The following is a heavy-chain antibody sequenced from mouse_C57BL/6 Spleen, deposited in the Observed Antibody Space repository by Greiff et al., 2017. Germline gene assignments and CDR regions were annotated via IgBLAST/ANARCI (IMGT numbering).Heavy chain of an antibody. J-gene: IGHJ3*01. Sequence: QVQLQQSGPELVKPGASVKISCKASGYAFSSSWMNWVKQRPGKGLEWIGRIYPGDGDTNYNGKFKGKATLTADKSSSTAYMPLSSLTSEDSAVYFCARGSSGLSWFAYWGQGTLVTVSA. CDR2: IYPGDGDT. V-gene: IGHV1-82*01. CDR3: ARGSSGLSWFAY. D-gene: IGHD3-2*02. CDR1: GYAFSSSW.